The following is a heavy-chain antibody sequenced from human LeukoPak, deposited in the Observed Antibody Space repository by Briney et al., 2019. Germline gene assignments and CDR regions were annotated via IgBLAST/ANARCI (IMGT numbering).Heavy chain of an antibody. J-gene: IGHJ4*02. CDR3: ARGPNSSGYYNRGFDY. V-gene: IGHV4-59*01. CDR2: VYYSGST. CDR1: GGSMRSNY. D-gene: IGHD3-22*01. Sequence: SETLSLTCTVSGGSMRSNYWSLIRQPPGKGLEWIGNVYYSGSTNYNPSLKSRVTMSIDPSKSQFSLKLSSVTAADTAVYYCARGPNSSGYYNRGFDYWGQGTLVTVSS.